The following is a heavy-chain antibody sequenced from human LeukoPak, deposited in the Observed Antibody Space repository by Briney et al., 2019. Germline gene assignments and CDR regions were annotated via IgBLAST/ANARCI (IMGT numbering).Heavy chain of an antibody. CDR3: AREDYGDYHRPKPGFDY. CDR2: IIPIFGAA. V-gene: IGHV1-69*05. D-gene: IGHD4-17*01. Sequence: ASVKVSCKASGGTFSSYAISWVRQAPGQGPEWMGGIIPIFGAANYAQKFQGRVTITTDESTSTAYMELSSLRSEDTAVYYCAREDYGDYHRPKPGFDYWGQGTLVTVSS. J-gene: IGHJ4*02. CDR1: GGTFSSYA.